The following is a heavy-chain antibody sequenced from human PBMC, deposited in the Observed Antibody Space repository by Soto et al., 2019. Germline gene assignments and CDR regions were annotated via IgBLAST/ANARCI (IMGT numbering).Heavy chain of an antibody. CDR2: INSDGSST. Sequence: GGSLRLSCAASGFTFSSYWMHWVRQAPGKGLVWVSRINSDGSSTSYADSVKGRSTISRDNAKNTLYLQMNSLRAEDTAVYYCASSSSWYSFDYWGQGTLVTVSS. J-gene: IGHJ4*02. D-gene: IGHD6-13*01. CDR3: ASSSSWYSFDY. V-gene: IGHV3-74*01. CDR1: GFTFSSYW.